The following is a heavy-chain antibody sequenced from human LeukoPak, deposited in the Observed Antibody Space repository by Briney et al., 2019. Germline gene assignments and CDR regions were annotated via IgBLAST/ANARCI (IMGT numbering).Heavy chain of an antibody. Sequence: SETLSLTCSVSGCSISSSSYYWVWIPQPPGKGLEWIGTIDYSSGSTYYKPSLKSRVTIAIDASKNQFSLKVSSVTAADSAVYYCARESSRDCSTTSCYEVFDPWGQGTLVTVSS. CDR3: ARESSRDCSTTSCYEVFDP. V-gene: IGHV4-39*07. J-gene: IGHJ5*02. D-gene: IGHD2-2*01. CDR1: GCSISSSSYY. CDR2: IDYSSGST.